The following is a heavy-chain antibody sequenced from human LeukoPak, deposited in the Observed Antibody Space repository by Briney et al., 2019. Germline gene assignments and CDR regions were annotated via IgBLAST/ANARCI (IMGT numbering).Heavy chain of an antibody. CDR3: AKQATYYYGSGLSGFDY. CDR2: ISYDGSNK. Sequence: GGSLRLSCAASGFTFSSYGMHWVRQAPGKGLEWVAVISYDGSNKYYADSVKGRFTISRGNSKNTLYLQMNSLRAEDTAVYYCAKQATYYYGSGLSGFDYWGQGTLVTVSS. V-gene: IGHV3-30*18. J-gene: IGHJ4*02. CDR1: GFTFSSYG. D-gene: IGHD3-10*01.